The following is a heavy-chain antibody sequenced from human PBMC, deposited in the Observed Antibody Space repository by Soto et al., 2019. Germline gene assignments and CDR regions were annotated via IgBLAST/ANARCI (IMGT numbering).Heavy chain of an antibody. D-gene: IGHD5-12*01. J-gene: IGHJ1*01. V-gene: IGHV3-21*04. CDR2: ISSTGSFR. Sequence: GGSLRLSCSASGVAFSTYAMNWFRQATGKGLEWVSSISSTGSFRYYADSVKGRFTISRDNAKNSLYLQMNSLRAQDTAVYYCARGAPGRDGYNLDFQHWGQGTLVTVSS. CDR3: ARGAPGRDGYNLDFQH. CDR1: GVAFSTYA.